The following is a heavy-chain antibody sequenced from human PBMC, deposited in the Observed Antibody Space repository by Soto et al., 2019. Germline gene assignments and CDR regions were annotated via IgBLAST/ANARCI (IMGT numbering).Heavy chain of an antibody. CDR2: ISGSGGST. D-gene: IGHD6-13*01. J-gene: IGHJ4*02. CDR1: GFTFSSYW. CDR3: AKTRGYSSRWYPDQYYFDY. V-gene: IGHV3-23*01. Sequence: LRGSLKISCAASGFTFSSYWMSWVRQAPGKGLEWVSAISGSGGSTYYADSVKGRFTISRDNSKNTLYLQMNSLRAEDTAVYYCAKTRGYSSRWYPDQYYFDYWVQGTLVTDSP.